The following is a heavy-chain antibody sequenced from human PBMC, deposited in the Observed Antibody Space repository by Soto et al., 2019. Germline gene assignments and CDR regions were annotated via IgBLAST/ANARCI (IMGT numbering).Heavy chain of an antibody. CDR1: GYTFTSYA. CDR3: PSSRGYYYVDY. J-gene: IGHJ4*02. V-gene: IGHV1-3*01. Sequence: QVQLVQSGAEVKKPGASVKVSCKASGYTFTSYAMHWVRQAPGQRLEWMGWINAGNGNTKYSQKFQGRGTITRDTSASTAYMELSRLRSEATAVYYCPSSRGYYYVDYWGQGTLVTVSS. D-gene: IGHD3-22*01. CDR2: INAGNGNT.